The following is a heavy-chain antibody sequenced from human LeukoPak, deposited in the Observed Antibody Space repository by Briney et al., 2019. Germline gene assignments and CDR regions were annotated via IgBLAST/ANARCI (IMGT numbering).Heavy chain of an antibody. CDR1: GFSLSTYW. Sequence: PGGSLRLSCAASGFSLSTYWMHWVRQAPGKGLVWVSRINPDGSSPNYADSVKGRFTISRDNAKNTLYLQMNSLRDEDTAVYYCARDNDWAFDYWGQGTLVTVSS. D-gene: IGHD3-9*01. CDR2: INPDGSSP. J-gene: IGHJ4*02. V-gene: IGHV3-74*01. CDR3: ARDNDWAFDY.